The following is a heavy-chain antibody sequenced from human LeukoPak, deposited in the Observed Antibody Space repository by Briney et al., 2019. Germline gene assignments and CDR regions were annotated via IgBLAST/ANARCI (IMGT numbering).Heavy chain of an antibody. D-gene: IGHD3-10*01. Sequence: QPGRSLRLSCAASGFTFSSYAMRWVRQAPGKGLEWVAVISYDGSNKYYADSVKGRFTISRDNSKNTLYLQMNSLRAEDTAVYYCASSGAGSGSYYLDAFNYWGQGTLVTVSS. CDR2: ISYDGSNK. J-gene: IGHJ4*02. V-gene: IGHV3-30*04. CDR1: GFTFSSYA. CDR3: ASSGAGSGSYYLDAFNY.